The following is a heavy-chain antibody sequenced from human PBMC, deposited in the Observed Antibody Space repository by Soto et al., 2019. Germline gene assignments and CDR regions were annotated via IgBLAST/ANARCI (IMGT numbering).Heavy chain of an antibody. V-gene: IGHV3-21*01. D-gene: IGHD5-12*01. CDR3: ARDNGYDATTLDY. CDR2: ISGSSRNM. CDR1: GFTFSTCS. J-gene: IGHJ4*02. Sequence: PGGSLRLSCAASGFTFSTCSMNWVRQAPGKGLEWVSSISGSSRNMYYADSVKGRFTISRDNAKNSLYLQMNSLRAEDTAVYYCARDNGYDATTLDYWGQGTLVTVSS.